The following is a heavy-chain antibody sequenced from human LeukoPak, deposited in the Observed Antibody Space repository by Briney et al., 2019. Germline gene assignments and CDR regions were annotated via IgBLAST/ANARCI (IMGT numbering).Heavy chain of an antibody. J-gene: IGHJ4*02. D-gene: IGHD2-2*01. Sequence: PGRSLRLSCAASGFMFSSYGMHWVRQAPGKGLEWVAVISYDGRKTYHGDSVKGRFTISRDNSKNMVFLQMNSLRVEDTAVYYCAKGAAAQGSFDYWGQGTLVTVSS. CDR1: GFMFSSYG. CDR3: AKGAAAQGSFDY. V-gene: IGHV3-30*18. CDR2: ISYDGRKT.